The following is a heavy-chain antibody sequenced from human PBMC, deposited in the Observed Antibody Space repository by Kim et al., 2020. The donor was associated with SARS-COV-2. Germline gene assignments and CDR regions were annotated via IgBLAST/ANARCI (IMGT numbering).Heavy chain of an antibody. CDR1: GFTFSGSA. V-gene: IGHV3-73*01. CDR3: TRPKWDSPYYYYGMDV. D-gene: IGHD1-26*01. CDR2: IRSKANSYAT. Sequence: GGSLRLSCAASGFTFSGSAMHWVRQASGKGLEWVGRIRSKANSYATAYAASVKGRFTISRDDSKNTAYLQMNSLKTEDTAVYYCTRPKWDSPYYYYGMDVWGQGTTVTVSS. J-gene: IGHJ6*02.